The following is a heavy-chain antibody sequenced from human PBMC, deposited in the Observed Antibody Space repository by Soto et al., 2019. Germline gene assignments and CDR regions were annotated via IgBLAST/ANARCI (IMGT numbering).Heavy chain of an antibody. CDR2: ISYDGGNK. CDR1: GFTFSSYA. V-gene: IGHV3-30-3*01. D-gene: IGHD1-7*01. J-gene: IGHJ4*02. Sequence: QVQLVESGGGVVQPGRSLRLSCAASGFTFSSYAIHWVRQAPGKGLEWVGFISYDGGNKFYADSVKGRFTSSRDNSKNTVDLQMNSLRAEDTALYYCAREELRALDYWGQGTLVTVSS. CDR3: AREELRALDY.